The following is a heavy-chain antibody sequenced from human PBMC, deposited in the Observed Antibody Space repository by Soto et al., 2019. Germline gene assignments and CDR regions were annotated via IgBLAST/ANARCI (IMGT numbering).Heavy chain of an antibody. CDR3: ARAPTRQGGEIFDY. Sequence: LSLTCTVSGASVSSGSYYWSWIRQPPGKGLEWIGYIYYSESTYYNPSLKSRVTISVDTSKNQFSLKLSSVTAADTAVYYCARAPTRQGGEIFDYWGQGTLVTSPQ. V-gene: IGHV4-30-4*08. D-gene: IGHD3-10*01. CDR1: GASVSSGSYY. CDR2: IYYSEST. J-gene: IGHJ4*02.